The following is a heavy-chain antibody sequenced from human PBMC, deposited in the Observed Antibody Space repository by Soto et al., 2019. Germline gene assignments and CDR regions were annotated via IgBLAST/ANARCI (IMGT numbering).Heavy chain of an antibody. CDR1: GYTFTNYG. CDR2: IISYNGNT. CDR3: ARIRDILTGYCEAPGAFDI. J-gene: IGHJ3*02. V-gene: IGHV1-18*01. Sequence: ASVTDYCKASGYTFTNYGISWVRQAPGQELDWMGGIISYNGNTNCAQKLQDGVTMTTATSTSTADMELRSLRYDDTAVYYCARIRDILTGYCEAPGAFDIWGQGTMVTVSS. D-gene: IGHD3-9*01.